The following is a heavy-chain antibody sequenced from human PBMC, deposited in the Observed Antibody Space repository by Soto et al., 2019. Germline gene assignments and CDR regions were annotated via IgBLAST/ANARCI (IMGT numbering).Heavy chain of an antibody. V-gene: IGHV3-72*01. CDR2: SLKKVNSDTT. CDR1: GFTFSDHH. CDR3: VRDSMRGGGLDS. J-gene: IGHJ4*02. D-gene: IGHD3-16*01. Sequence: EVQLVESGGGLVQPGGSLRLSCAASGFTFSDHHMDWVRQAPGKGLEWVGRSLKKVNSDTTEHAASVKGRFTIARDDSNNLLYLQMSRLKTEDTAGYYCVRDSMRGGGLDSWGQGILVTVSS.